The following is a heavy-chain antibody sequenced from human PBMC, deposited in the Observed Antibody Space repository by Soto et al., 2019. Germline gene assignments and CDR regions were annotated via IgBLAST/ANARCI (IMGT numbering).Heavy chain of an antibody. CDR3: VKDRMAYNSVWDPFDI. D-gene: IGHD1-20*01. V-gene: IGHV3-23*01. J-gene: IGHJ3*02. CDR1: GFTFYSYA. CDR2: IGIVGGDT. Sequence: GGSLRLSCGASGFTFYSYAISWVRQAPGKGLEWVSTIGIVGGDTYYADSVKGRFTISRDDSKNTLLLQMNSLRAEDTAVYYCVKDRMAYNSVWDPFDIWGQGTMVTVSS.